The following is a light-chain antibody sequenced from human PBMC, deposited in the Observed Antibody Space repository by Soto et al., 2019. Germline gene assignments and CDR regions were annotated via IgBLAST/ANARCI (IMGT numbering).Light chain of an antibody. CDR1: SSDVGGYNY. CDR3: SSYTRSSTLV. V-gene: IGLV2-14*01. CDR2: EVS. Sequence: QSAPTQPASVSGSPGQSITISCTGTSSDVGGYNYVSWYQQHPGKAPKLMIYEVSNRPSGVSNRFSGSKSGNTASLTISGLQAEDEADYCSSYTRSSTLVFGTGTKLTVL. J-gene: IGLJ1*01.